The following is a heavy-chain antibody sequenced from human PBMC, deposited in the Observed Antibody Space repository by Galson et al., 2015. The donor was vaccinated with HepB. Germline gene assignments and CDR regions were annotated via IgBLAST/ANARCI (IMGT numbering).Heavy chain of an antibody. CDR1: GGPFSSYT. V-gene: IGHV1-69*02. D-gene: IGHD3-10*01. CDR3: ASDPFSGSWP. Sequence: SVKVSCKASGGPFSSYTISWVRQAPGQGLEWMGRIIPSLDMANYAQKFQGRVTITADKVTNTAYMELSSLRSEDTALYYCASDPFSGSWPWGQGTLVTVSS. CDR2: IIPSLDMA. J-gene: IGHJ5*02.